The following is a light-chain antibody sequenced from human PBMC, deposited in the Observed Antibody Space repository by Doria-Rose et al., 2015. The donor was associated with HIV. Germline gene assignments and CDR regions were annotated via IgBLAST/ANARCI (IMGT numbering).Light chain of an antibody. CDR1: SSDVGVYNL. CDR3: SSYGGTTNWGA. Sequence: SATGSCVQSVILSCTGTSSDVGVYNLVSWYEHHPGKAPKLIIYEVNKRPSGVPARFSGSKSGDTASLTVSGLQDEDEADYYCSSYGGTTNWGAFGGGTKLTVL. V-gene: IGLV2-8*01. CDR2: EVN. J-gene: IGLJ2*01.